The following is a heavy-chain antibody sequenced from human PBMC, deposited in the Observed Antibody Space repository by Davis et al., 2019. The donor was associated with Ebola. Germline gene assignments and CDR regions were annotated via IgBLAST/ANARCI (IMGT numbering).Heavy chain of an antibody. CDR2: IYYSGST. J-gene: IGHJ4*02. D-gene: IGHD6-19*01. CDR1: GDSVSSGAYY. CDR3: ARGGGWLPDF. V-gene: IGHV4-31*03. Sequence: SETLSLTCTVSGDSVSSGAYYWSWIRQHPGKGLEWIGYIYYSGSTYYNPSLKSRLTISVDTSKNQFSLKLSSVTAADTAVYYCARGGGWLPDFWGQGTLVTVSS.